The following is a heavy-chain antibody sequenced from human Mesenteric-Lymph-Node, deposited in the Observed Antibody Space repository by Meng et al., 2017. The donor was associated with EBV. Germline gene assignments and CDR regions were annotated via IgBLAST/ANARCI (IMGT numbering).Heavy chain of an antibody. V-gene: IGHV4-34*01. CDR3: ARDSRGMYYFDY. CDR1: GGSFSGYY. CDR2: INHSGST. J-gene: IGHJ4*02. D-gene: IGHD6-19*01. Sequence: QVQLQQWGAGLLKPSETLSLTCAVYGGSFSGYYWSWIRQPPGKGLEWIGEINHSGSTNYNPSLKSRVTISVDTSKSQFYLKLSSVTAADTAVYYCARDSRGMYYFDYWSQGTLVTVSS.